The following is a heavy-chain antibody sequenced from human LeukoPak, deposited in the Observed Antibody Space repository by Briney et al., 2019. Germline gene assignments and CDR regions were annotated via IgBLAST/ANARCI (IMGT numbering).Heavy chain of an antibody. J-gene: IGHJ4*02. CDR2: ISAYNGNT. V-gene: IGHV1-18*01. CDR3: ARGGAVAGTGDDFDY. Sequence: ASVKVSCKASGYTFTSYGISWVRQAPGQGLEWMGWISAYNGNTNYAQKLQGRVTMTTDTSTSTAYMELRSLRSDDTAVYYCARGGAVAGTGDDFDYWGQGTLVTVSS. D-gene: IGHD6-19*01. CDR1: GYTFTSYG.